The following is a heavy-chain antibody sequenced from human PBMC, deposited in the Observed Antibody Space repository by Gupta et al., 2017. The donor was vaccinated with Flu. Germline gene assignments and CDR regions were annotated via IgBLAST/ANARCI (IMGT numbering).Heavy chain of an antibody. J-gene: IGHJ4*02. V-gene: IGHV1-3*02. CDR2: SYSGNGNT. Sequence: WMVGSYSGNGNTGYAQKFQGRVTMTRDTSTSTAYMELSSQRSEDIDVYYCARRGGRKDIVVVPAAIHSLFDYWGQGTLVTVSS. CDR3: ARRGGRKDIVVVPAAIHSLFDY. D-gene: IGHD2-2*01.